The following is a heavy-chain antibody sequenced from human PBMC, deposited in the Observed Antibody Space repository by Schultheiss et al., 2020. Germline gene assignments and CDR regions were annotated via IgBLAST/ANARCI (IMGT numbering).Heavy chain of an antibody. CDR3: ANLPGTDDLDAFDI. V-gene: IGHV3-23*03. CDR2: IYSGGST. Sequence: GGSLRLSCAASGFTFDDYAMHWVRQAPGKGLEWVSVIYSGGSTYYADSVKGRFTISRDNSKNTLYLQMNSLRAEDTAVYYCANLPGTDDLDAFDIWGQGTMVTVSS. D-gene: IGHD1-14*01. CDR1: GFTFDDYA. J-gene: IGHJ3*02.